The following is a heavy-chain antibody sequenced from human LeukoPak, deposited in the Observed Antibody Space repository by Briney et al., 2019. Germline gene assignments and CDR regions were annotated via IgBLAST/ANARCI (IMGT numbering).Heavy chain of an antibody. CDR1: GFTFSSYG. V-gene: IGHV3-33*03. CDR2: IRYDGSNT. CDR3: ATIAVAGPSDY. Sequence: GGSLRLSCAASGFTFSSYGMHWVRQAPGKGLEWVAVIRYDGSNTYYADSVKGRFTISRDNAKNALYLQMNSLRAEDTAVYYCATIAVAGPSDYWGQGTLVTVSS. D-gene: IGHD6-13*01. J-gene: IGHJ4*02.